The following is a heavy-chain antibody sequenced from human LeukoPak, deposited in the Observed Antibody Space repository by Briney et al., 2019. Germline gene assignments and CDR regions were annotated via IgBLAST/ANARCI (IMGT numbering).Heavy chain of an antibody. J-gene: IGHJ4*02. CDR2: IHCRGRI. CDR1: GFTVSRNY. V-gene: IGHV3-53*01. CDR3: ARVGISAAVYPPSMSGHPLDY. D-gene: IGHD6-13*01. Sequence: PGGSLRLSCAVSGFTVSRNYMSWVRQAPGKGLEWVSVIHCRGRIYYADSVKGRVSISRDDSNNTLHLQITSLRGEDTALYYCARVGISAAVYPPSMSGHPLDYWGQGDRVTVSS.